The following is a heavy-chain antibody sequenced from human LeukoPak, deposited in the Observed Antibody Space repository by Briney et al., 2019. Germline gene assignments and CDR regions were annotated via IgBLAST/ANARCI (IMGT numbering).Heavy chain of an antibody. D-gene: IGHD2-8*01. CDR3: ARDCTNGVCPVDY. CDR2: ISSSGSTI. V-gene: IGHV3-11*04. J-gene: IGHJ4*02. Sequence: NPGGSLRLSCAASGFTFDDYAMHWVRQAPGKGLEWVSYISSSGSTIYYADSVKGRFTISRDNAKNSLYLQMNSLRAEDTAVYYCARDCTNGVCPVDYWGQGTLVTVSS. CDR1: GFTFDDYA.